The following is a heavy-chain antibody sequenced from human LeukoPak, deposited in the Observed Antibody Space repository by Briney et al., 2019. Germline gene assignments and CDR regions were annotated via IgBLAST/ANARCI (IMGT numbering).Heavy chain of an antibody. CDR2: INSDGSST. Sequence: GGSPRLSCAASGFTFSSYWMHWVRQAPGKGLVWVSRINSDGSSTSYADSVKGRFTISRDNAKNTLYLQMNSLRAEDTAVYYCARAAEYGSGSYYRPYFDYWGQGTLVTVSS. V-gene: IGHV3-74*01. CDR3: ARAAEYGSGSYYRPYFDY. J-gene: IGHJ4*02. D-gene: IGHD3-10*01. CDR1: GFTFSSYW.